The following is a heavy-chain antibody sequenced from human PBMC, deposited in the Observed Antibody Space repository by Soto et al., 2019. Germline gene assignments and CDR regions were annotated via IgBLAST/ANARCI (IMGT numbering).Heavy chain of an antibody. CDR2: IYDSGST. V-gene: IGHV4-30-4*01. CDR1: GGSISNTHYY. J-gene: IGHJ6*02. D-gene: IGHD6-13*01. CDR3: ASQQLVHYYYGMDV. Sequence: PSETLSHTCTVSGGSISNTHYYWSWIRQPPGAGLEWIGHIYDSGSTYNNPSLKSRVTISVDTSKNQFSLKLSSVTAADTAVYYCASQQLVHYYYGMDVWGQGTTVTVSS.